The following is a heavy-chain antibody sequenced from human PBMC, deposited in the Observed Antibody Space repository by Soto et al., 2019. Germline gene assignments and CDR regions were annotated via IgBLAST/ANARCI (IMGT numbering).Heavy chain of an antibody. CDR2: ISSSGSTI. V-gene: IGHV3-48*03. CDR1: GFTFSSYE. CDR3: ARGGDCSSTSCYTDLDY. D-gene: IGHD2-2*02. Sequence: GGSLRLSCAASGFTFSSYEMNWVRQAPGKGLEWVSYISSSGSTIYYADSVKGRFTISRDNAKNSLYLQINSLRAEDTAVYYCARGGDCSSTSCYTDLDYWGQGTLVTVSS. J-gene: IGHJ4*02.